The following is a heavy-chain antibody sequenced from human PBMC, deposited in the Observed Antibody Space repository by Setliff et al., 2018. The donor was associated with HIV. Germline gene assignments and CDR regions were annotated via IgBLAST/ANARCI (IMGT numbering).Heavy chain of an antibody. V-gene: IGHV3-23*01. J-gene: IGHJ4*02. CDR2: ISGSGGST. D-gene: IGHD3-3*01. CDR3: ARDGDFWSGYLDY. CDR1: GFTFSSYA. Sequence: PGESLKISCAASGFTFSSYAMSWVRQAPGKGLEWVSAISGSGGSTYYADSVKGRFTISRDNAKNSLYLQMNSLRAEDTAVYYCARDGDFWSGYLDYWGQGTLVTVSS.